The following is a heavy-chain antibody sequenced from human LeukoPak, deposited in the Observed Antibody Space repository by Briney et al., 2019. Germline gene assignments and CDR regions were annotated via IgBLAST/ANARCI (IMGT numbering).Heavy chain of an antibody. CDR1: GFTCDDYA. V-gene: IGHV3-9*01. CDR2: ISWKSGSI. CDR3: AKDKAPSVEMATS. Sequence: TGGSLRLSCAASGFTCDDYAMHWVRQAPGKGLEWVSGISWKSGSIGYADSVKGRFTISGDNAKNSLYLQMNSLRAEDTALYYCAKDKAPSVEMATSWGQGTLVTVSS. J-gene: IGHJ4*02. D-gene: IGHD5-24*01.